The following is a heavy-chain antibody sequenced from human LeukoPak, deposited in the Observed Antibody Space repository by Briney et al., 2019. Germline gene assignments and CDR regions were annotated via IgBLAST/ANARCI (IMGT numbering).Heavy chain of an antibody. J-gene: IGHJ4*02. V-gene: IGHV4-34*01. CDR1: GGSFSGYY. Sequence: PSETLSLTCAVYGGSFSGYYWSWIRQPPGKGLEGIGEINHSGSTNYNPSLTSRVTIPVDTSKNQFSLKLSSVTAADTAVYYCARLGNYGLDYWGQGTLVTVSS. CDR2: INHSGST. D-gene: IGHD3-10*01. CDR3: ARLGNYGLDY.